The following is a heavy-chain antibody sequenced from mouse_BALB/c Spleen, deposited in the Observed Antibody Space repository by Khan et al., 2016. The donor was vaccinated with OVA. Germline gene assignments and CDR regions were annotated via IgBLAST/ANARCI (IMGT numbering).Heavy chain of an antibody. J-gene: IGHJ2*01. CDR3: ATSYFYGYYFDY. V-gene: IGHV5-17*02. D-gene: IGHD1-1*01. CDR1: GFTFTSYG. Sequence: EVELVESGGGLVQPGGSRKLSCAASGFTFTSYGMHWIRQAPEKGLEWVAYISSDSSTIYYADTVKGRFTLSRDNPTNTLFLHMTSLRSGDTAMYFCATSYFYGYYFDYWGQGTTLTVSS. CDR2: ISSDSSTI.